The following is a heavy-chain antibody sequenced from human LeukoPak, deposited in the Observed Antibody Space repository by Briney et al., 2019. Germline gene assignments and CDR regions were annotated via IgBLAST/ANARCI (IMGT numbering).Heavy chain of an antibody. CDR3: ARVALTTVTLGSKDV. CDR1: GYTFTSYD. D-gene: IGHD4-17*01. Sequence: ASVKVSCKASGYTFTSYDINWVRQATGQGLEWMGWMNPNSGNTGYAQKFQGRVTMTRDTSISTAYMELSRLRSDDTAVYYCARVALTTVTLGSKDVWGKGTTVTISS. CDR2: MNPNSGNT. V-gene: IGHV1-8*02. J-gene: IGHJ6*04.